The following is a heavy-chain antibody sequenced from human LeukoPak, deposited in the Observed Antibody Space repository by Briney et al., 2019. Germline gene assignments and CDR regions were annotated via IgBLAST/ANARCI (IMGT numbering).Heavy chain of an antibody. V-gene: IGHV3-30*19. D-gene: IGHD6-13*01. J-gene: IGHJ5*02. CDR1: GFTFSSYA. CDR2: ISYDGSNK. Sequence: GGSLRLSCAASGFTFSSYAMSWVRQAPGKGMEWVAVISYDGSNKYYADSVKCRFTISRDNSKNTLYLQMNSLRAEDTAVYYCAKGYGQRLVNNWFDPWGQGTLVTVSS. CDR3: AKGYGQRLVNNWFDP.